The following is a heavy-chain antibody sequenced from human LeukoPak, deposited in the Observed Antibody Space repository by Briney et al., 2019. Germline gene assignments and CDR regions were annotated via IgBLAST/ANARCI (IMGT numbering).Heavy chain of an antibody. CDR2: ISGSGSST. D-gene: IGHD2-2*01. J-gene: IGHJ4*02. CDR3: AKGGDSDCTSTTCYVVAVAGTFDS. CDR1: GFSFSSFW. Sequence: GGSLRLSCAASGFSFSSFWMSWVRQAPGKGLEWVSGISGSGSSTFYADSVKGRFTITRDNSKNPLSLQLNSLRAEDTAIYYCAKGGDSDCTSTTCYVVAVAGTFDSWGQGTLVTVSS. V-gene: IGHV3-23*01.